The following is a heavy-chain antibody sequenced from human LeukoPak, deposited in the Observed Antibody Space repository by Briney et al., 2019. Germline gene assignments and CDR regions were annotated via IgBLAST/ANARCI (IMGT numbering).Heavy chain of an antibody. CDR1: GFTFSSYS. Sequence: GGSLRLSCAASGFTFSSYSMNWVRQAPGKGLEWVSSISSSSSYIYYADSVKGRLTISRDNAKNSLYLQMNSLRAEDTAVYYCARDTRLYGDYYYGMDVWGQGNTFTVSS. D-gene: IGHD4-17*01. J-gene: IGHJ6*02. V-gene: IGHV3-21*01. CDR2: ISSSSSYI. CDR3: ARDTRLYGDYYYGMDV.